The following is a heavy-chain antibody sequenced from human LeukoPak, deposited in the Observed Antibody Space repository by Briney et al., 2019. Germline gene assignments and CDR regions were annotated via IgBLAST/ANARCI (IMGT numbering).Heavy chain of an antibody. CDR1: GFTLSSYS. Sequence: PGGSLRLSCAASGFTLSSYSMNWVRQAPGKGLEWISYISGSTSTIYYADSVKGRFTISRDNAKNSLFLQMNSLGDEDTAVYYCARGQRHYDSSGYSSLDYWGRGTLVTVSS. J-gene: IGHJ4*02. V-gene: IGHV3-48*02. D-gene: IGHD3-22*01. CDR3: ARGQRHYDSSGYSSLDY. CDR2: ISGSTSTI.